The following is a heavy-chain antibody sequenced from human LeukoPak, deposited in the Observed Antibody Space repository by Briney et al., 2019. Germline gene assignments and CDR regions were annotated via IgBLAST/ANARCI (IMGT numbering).Heavy chain of an antibody. J-gene: IGHJ3*02. CDR3: ASNWNSDAFDI. CDR2: ISSSSSYI. V-gene: IGHV3-21*01. CDR1: GFTFSSYS. D-gene: IGHD1-7*01. Sequence: GRSLRLPCAASGFTFSSYSMNWVRQAPGKGLEWVSSISSSSSYIYYADSVKGRFTISRDNAKNSLYLQMNSLRAEDTAVYYCASNWNSDAFDIWGQGTMVTVSS.